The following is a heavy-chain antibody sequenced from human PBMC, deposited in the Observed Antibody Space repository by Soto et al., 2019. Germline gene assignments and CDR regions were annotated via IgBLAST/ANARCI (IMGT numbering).Heavy chain of an antibody. Sequence: QVHLVQSGAELKKPGSSVRVSCKASGDTFNFYTINWVRQAPGLGLEWMGRTNPILSMSNSALKFQGRLSISADKSTSTAYMDLRSLRSDDTAVYYCATSYSWGSQAFDYWGQGALVTVSS. CDR1: GDTFNFYT. CDR3: ATSYSWGSQAFDY. V-gene: IGHV1-69*02. D-gene: IGHD3-16*01. CDR2: TNPILSMS. J-gene: IGHJ4*02.